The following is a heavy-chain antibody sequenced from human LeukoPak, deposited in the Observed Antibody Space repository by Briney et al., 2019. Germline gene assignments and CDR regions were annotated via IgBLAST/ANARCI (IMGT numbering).Heavy chain of an antibody. CDR2: IYHSGST. CDR1: GGSISSGGYY. V-gene: IGHV4-30-2*01. CDR3: ARALDYGDRLGVGY. Sequence: PSETLSLTCTVSGGSISSGGYYWSWIRQPPGKGLEWIGYIYHSGSTYYNPSLKSRIIISLDMSKNQFSLKLSSVTAADTAVYYCARALDYGDRLGVGYWGQGTLVTVSS. D-gene: IGHD4-17*01. J-gene: IGHJ4*02.